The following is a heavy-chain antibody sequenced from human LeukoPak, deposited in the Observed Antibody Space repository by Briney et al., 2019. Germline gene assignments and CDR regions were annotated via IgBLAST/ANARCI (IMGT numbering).Heavy chain of an antibody. CDR3: ARVYHYDILTGYFDY. CDR2: ISYDGSNK. Sequence: GGSLRLSCAASGFTVSRNYMSWVRQAPGKGLERVAVISYDGSNKYYADSVKGRFTISRDNSKNTLYLQMNSLRAEDTAVYYCARVYHYDILTGYFDYCGQGTLVTVSS. J-gene: IGHJ4*02. D-gene: IGHD3-9*01. V-gene: IGHV3-30*03. CDR1: GFTVSRNY.